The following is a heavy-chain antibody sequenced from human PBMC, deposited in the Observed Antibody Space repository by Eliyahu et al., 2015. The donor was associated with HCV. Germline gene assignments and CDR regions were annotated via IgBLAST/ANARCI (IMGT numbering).Heavy chain of an antibody. J-gene: IGHJ3*02. Sequence: QLELQESGPGLLKPSETLSLTCNVSGASIRTGSDYWDWIRQPPGKGLEWIGSLYYRGGPYYXASLKSRVTVSVDTSKNQFSLNLTSVTAADTAVYYCARQIAAAGSGGFDIWGRGTMVTVSS. CDR1: GASIRTGSDY. CDR3: ARQIAAAGSGGFDI. D-gene: IGHD6-13*01. V-gene: IGHV4-39*01. CDR2: LYYRGGP.